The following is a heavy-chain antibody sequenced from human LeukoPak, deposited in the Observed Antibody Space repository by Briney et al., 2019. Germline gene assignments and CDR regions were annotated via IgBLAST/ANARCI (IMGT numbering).Heavy chain of an antibody. CDR3: ARIRDGGNSGYSDY. J-gene: IGHJ4*02. CDR1: GFSLSTSGMC. CDR2: IDWDDDK. Sequence: ESGPTLLNPTQTLTLTFTFSGFSLSTSGMCVSWIRHPPGKALEWLSRIDWDDDKYYSTSLKTRLTISKDTSKNQVVLTMTNMDPVDTATYYCARIRDGGNSGYSDYWGQGTLVTVSS. D-gene: IGHD4-23*01. V-gene: IGHV2-70*11.